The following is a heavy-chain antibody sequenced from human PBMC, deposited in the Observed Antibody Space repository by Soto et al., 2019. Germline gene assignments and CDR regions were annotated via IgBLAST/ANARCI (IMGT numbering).Heavy chain of an antibody. J-gene: IGHJ6*02. CDR3: AREMTIFGVAPGGGVDV. CDR1: GGSISTSDYS. Sequence: QLQLQESGSGLVQPSQTLSLTCTAYGGSISTSDYSWTWILQPPGGGLEWIGSIYQTGRTYVIPSLKSRVTMSLDKSKNQFSLNLTSVTAADTALYYCAREMTIFGVAPGGGVDVWGQGTTVTVSS. D-gene: IGHD3-3*01. CDR2: IYQTGRT. V-gene: IGHV4-30-2*01.